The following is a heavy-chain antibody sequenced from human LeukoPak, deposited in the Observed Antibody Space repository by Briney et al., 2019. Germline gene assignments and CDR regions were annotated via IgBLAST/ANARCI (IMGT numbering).Heavy chain of an antibody. CDR3: ARGAAGYSYG. D-gene: IGHD5-18*01. CDR1: GFTFSSYS. Sequence: PGGSLRLSCAASGFTFSSYSMNWVRQAPGKGLEWVSSNSSSSSYIYYADSVKGRFTISRDNAKNSLYLQMNSLRAEDTAVYYCARGAAGYSYGWGQGTLVTVSS. J-gene: IGHJ4*02. V-gene: IGHV3-21*01. CDR2: NSSSSSYI.